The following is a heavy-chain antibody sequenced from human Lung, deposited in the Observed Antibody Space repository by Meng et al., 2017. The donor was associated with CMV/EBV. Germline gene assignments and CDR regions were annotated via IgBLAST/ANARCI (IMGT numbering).Heavy chain of an antibody. CDR1: GFLVSTKY. CDR2: IYRGGNT. D-gene: IGHD2-15*01. CDR3: ATEPGYSSAWDN. V-gene: IGHV3-53*01. J-gene: IGHJ4*02. Sequence: GGSLRLXXAVSGFLVSTKYMSWVRQAPGKGLEGVSTIYRGGNTYSADSVKGRFTISRDNSKNILYLQMKGLTAEDTAVYYCATEPGYSSAWDNWGQGTRVTVSS.